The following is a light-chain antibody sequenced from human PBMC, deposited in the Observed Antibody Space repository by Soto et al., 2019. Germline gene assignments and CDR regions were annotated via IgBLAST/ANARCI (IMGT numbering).Light chain of an antibody. Sequence: EIVVTQSPATLSLSPGERATLSCRASQSVGTYLAWYQQKPVQAPRLLIYDASNRATGIPARFSGSGSGTDFTLTISGLEPEDFAVYYCQQRTNWPPLTFGGGTKVEIK. CDR1: QSVGTY. V-gene: IGKV3-11*01. CDR2: DAS. CDR3: QQRTNWPPLT. J-gene: IGKJ4*01.